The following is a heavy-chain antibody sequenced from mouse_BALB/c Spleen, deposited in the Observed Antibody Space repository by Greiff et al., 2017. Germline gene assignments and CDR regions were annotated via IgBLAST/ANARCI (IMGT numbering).Heavy chain of an antibody. CDR2: IDPENGNT. J-gene: IGHJ3*01. D-gene: IGHD2-1*01. CDR1: GFTIRDYY. V-gene: IGHV14-1*02. CDR3: ARGSYYGNYVLAY. Sequence: EVQLQQSGAELVRPGASVKLSCKASGFTIRDYYMHWVKQRPEQGLEWIGWIDPENGNTIYDPKFQGKASITADTSSNTAYLQLSSLTSEDTAVYYCARGSYYGNYVLAYWGQGTLVTVSA.